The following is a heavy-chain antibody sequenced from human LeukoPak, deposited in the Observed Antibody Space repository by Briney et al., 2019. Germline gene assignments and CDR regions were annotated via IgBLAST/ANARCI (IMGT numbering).Heavy chain of an antibody. J-gene: IGHJ5*02. CDR1: GYTFTSYG. D-gene: IGHD6-13*01. V-gene: IGHV1-18*01. CDR2: ISAYNGNT. Sequence: ASVKVSCKASGYTFTSYGISWVRQAPRQGLEWMGWISAYNGNTNYAQKLQGRVTMTTDTSTSTAYMELRSLRSDDTAVYYCARGDSSSWLIGEQNNWFDPWGQGTLVTVSS. CDR3: ARGDSSSWLIGEQNNWFDP.